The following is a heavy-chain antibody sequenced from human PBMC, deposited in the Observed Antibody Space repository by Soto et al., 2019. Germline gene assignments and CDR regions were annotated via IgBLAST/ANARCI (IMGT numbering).Heavy chain of an antibody. D-gene: IGHD6-13*01. J-gene: IGHJ5*02. CDR2: IYPDNSDT. CDR3: ARQGATAATLRLICFDP. Sequence: VQLVQSGAEVKKPGESLKISCKGSGYSFAGYWIAWVRQMPGKGLEWMGIIYPDNSDTRYSRSFQGQVTISADKSISTAYLQWSILKASDTAVYYCARQGATAATLRLICFDPWGQGTLVTVSS. CDR1: GYSFAGYW. V-gene: IGHV5-51*01.